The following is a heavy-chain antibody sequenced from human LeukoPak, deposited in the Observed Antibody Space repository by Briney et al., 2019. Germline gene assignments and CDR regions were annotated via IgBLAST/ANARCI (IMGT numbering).Heavy chain of an antibody. J-gene: IGHJ4*02. D-gene: IGHD3-9*01. CDR2: ISYDGSNK. Sequence: PGGSLRLSCAASGFTFSSYAMHWVRQAPGKRLEWVAVISYDGSNKYYADSVKGRFTISRDNSKNTLYLQMNSLRAEDTAVYYCAKKAQLRYFDWSKTAIDYWGQGTLVTVSS. CDR1: GFTFSSYA. V-gene: IGHV3-30-3*02. CDR3: AKKAQLRYFDWSKTAIDY.